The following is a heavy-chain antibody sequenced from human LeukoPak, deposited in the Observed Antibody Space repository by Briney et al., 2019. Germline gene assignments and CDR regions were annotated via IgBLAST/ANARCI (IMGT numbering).Heavy chain of an antibody. CDR3: ARVGSDYVWGSYHY. CDR1: GGTFSSYA. J-gene: IGHJ4*02. CDR2: IIPIFAIA. Sequence: ASVKVSCKTSGGTFSSYAISWVRQAPGQGLEWMGRIIPIFAIASYAQKFQGRITITADKSTGTAYMELTSLRSEDTAVYYCARVGSDYVWGSYHYWGQGTLVTVSS. D-gene: IGHD3-16*02. V-gene: IGHV1-69*04.